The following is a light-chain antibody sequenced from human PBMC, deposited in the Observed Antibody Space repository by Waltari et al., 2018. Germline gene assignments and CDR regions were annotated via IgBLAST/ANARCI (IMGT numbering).Light chain of an antibody. J-gene: IGKJ3*01. CDR2: KAS. V-gene: IGKV1-5*03. CDR3: QQYNSYPFT. Sequence: IQMNQSPSTLSASVGDRVTITCRASQSISSWLAWYQQKPGKAPKLLIYKASSLESGVPSRFSGSGSGTEFTLTISSLQPDDFATYYCQQYNSYPFTFGPGTKVDIK. CDR1: QSISSW.